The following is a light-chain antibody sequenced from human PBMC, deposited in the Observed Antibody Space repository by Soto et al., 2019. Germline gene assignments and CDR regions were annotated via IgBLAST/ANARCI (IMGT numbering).Light chain of an antibody. CDR3: AAWDDSLSGWV. Sequence: QSVLTQPPSASGTPGQRVTISCSGSSSNIGSNYVYWYQQLPRTAPKLLIYRSDQRPSGVPDRFSGSKSGTSASLAISGLRSDDEADYYCAAWDDSLSGWVFGGGTELTVL. CDR1: SSNIGSNY. J-gene: IGLJ3*02. V-gene: IGLV1-47*01. CDR2: RSD.